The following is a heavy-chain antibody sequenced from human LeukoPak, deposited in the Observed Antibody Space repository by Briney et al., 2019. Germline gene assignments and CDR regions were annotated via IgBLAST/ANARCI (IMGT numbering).Heavy chain of an antibody. D-gene: IGHD6-19*01. CDR1: GFTFSSYA. J-gene: IGHJ4*02. V-gene: IGHV3-23*01. Sequence: GGSLRLSCAASGFTFSSYAMSWVRQAPGKGLEWVSAISGSRGSTYYTDSVKGRFTISRDNSKNTLYLQMNSLRAEDTAVYYCARAKRTEWLAHDYWGQGTLVTVSS. CDR2: ISGSRGST. CDR3: ARAKRTEWLAHDY.